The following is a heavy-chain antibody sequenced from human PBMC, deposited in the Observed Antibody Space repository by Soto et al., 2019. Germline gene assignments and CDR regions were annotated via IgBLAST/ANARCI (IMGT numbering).Heavy chain of an antibody. CDR1: GYTFTGYY. Sequence: ASVKVSCKASGYTFTGYYMHWVRQAPGQGLERMGWINPNSDGTNYAQKFQGWVTMTRDTSISTAYMELSRLRSDDTAVYYCARGHVVVPAATSSHDYYYYYVMDVRGQRTTVTVSS. D-gene: IGHD2-2*01. CDR2: INPNSDGT. V-gene: IGHV1-2*04. J-gene: IGHJ6*02. CDR3: ARGHVVVPAATSSHDYYYYYVMDV.